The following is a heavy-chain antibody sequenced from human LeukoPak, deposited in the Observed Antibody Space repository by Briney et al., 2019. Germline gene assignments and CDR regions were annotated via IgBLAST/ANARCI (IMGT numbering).Heavy chain of an antibody. Sequence: GGSLRLSCAASGFTFSSYWMHWVRQAPGRGLVWVSRINSDGSSTNYADSVKGRFTISRDNAKNTLYLQMNSLRAEDTAVYYCARNADYGDSNPFDYWGQGTLVTVSS. CDR2: INSDGSST. V-gene: IGHV3-74*01. J-gene: IGHJ4*02. CDR1: GFTFSSYW. D-gene: IGHD4-17*01. CDR3: ARNADYGDSNPFDY.